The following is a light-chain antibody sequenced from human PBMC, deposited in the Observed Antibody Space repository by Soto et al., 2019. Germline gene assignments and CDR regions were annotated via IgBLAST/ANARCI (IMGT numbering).Light chain of an antibody. CDR3: QQYGSAGST. J-gene: IGKJ1*01. CDR1: QSVSSSY. V-gene: IGKV3-20*01. Sequence: ESVLTQSPGTLSLSPGERATLSCRASQSVSSSYLAWYQQKPGQAPRLLIYGASSSATGIPDRLSRSGSGTDFTLAISRLELEDLTVDYCQQYGSAGSTFGQGTKVEI. CDR2: GAS.